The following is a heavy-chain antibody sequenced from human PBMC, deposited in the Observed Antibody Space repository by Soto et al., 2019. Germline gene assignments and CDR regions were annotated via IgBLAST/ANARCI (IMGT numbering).Heavy chain of an antibody. Sequence: SETLSLTCTVSGDSIGTNFWYWIRQSPEKGLEWIGYIHRSVNTHYNPSLQSRATISLDTSKNQFSLKLTSVTAADTAVYYCARRVCSSLNCYPEWHNRFDPWGQGTSVTVSS. CDR3: ARRVCSSLNCYPEWHNRFDP. CDR1: GDSIGTNF. V-gene: IGHV4-59*08. J-gene: IGHJ5*02. D-gene: IGHD3-3*01. CDR2: IHRSVNT.